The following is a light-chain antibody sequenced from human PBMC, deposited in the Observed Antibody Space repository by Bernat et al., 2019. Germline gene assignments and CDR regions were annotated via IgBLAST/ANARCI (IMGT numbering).Light chain of an antibody. J-gene: IGLJ3*02. CDR2: DVN. Sequence: QSALTQPRSVSGSPGQSVTISCTGTSSDVGGYNHVSWYQQHPGKAPKPMIYDVNKRPSGVPDRFSCSKSVNTASLTSSSLQAEDEADYYRCSNAGKSAWVAWVFGGGTKVTVL. V-gene: IGLV2-11*01. CDR3: CSNAGKSAWVAWV. CDR1: SSDVGGYNH.